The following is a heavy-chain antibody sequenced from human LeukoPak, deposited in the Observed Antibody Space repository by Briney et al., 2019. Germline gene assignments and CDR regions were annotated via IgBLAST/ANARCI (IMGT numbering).Heavy chain of an antibody. J-gene: IGHJ6*03. D-gene: IGHD3-10*01. CDR1: GFAFSNYW. Sequence: PGGSLRLSCAASGFAFSNYWMSWVRQAPGKGLEWVANIKQDGSEKYYVDSVKGRFTISRDNAKNSLYLQMSSLRAEDTAVYYCARLNGGVFMVRGEYYYHYMDVWGKGTTVTISS. CDR3: ARLNGGVFMVRGEYYYHYMDV. V-gene: IGHV3-7*01. CDR2: IKQDGSEK.